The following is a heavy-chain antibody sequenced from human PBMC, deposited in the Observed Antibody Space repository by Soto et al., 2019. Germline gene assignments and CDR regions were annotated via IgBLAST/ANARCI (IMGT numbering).Heavy chain of an antibody. J-gene: IGHJ6*02. CDR3: ARVYGYRLNYYYGMDV. D-gene: IGHD2-8*01. CDR1: GGSISSYY. CDR2: IYYSGST. Sequence: SETLSLTCTVSGGSISSYYWSWIRQPPGKGLEWIGYIYYSGSTNYNPSLKSRVTISVDTSKNQFSLKLSSVTAADTAVYYCARVYGYRLNYYYGMDVWGQGTTVTV. V-gene: IGHV4-59*01.